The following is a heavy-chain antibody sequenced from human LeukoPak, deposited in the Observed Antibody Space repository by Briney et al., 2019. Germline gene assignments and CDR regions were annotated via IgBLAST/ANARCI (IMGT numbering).Heavy chain of an antibody. CDR2: IYISGST. V-gene: IGHV4-4*07. D-gene: IGHD3-22*01. CDR3: ASYDSSGYNWFDP. Sequence: SETLSLTRTVSGGSISSYYWSWLRQPAGKGLEWIGRIYISGSTNYNPSLKSRVTMSVDTSKNQFSLKLSSVTAADTAVYYCASYDSSGYNWFDPWGQGTLVTVSS. CDR1: GGSISSYY. J-gene: IGHJ5*02.